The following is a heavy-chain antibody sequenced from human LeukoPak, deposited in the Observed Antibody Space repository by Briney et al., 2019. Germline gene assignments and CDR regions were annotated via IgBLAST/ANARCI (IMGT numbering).Heavy chain of an antibody. D-gene: IGHD3-10*01. V-gene: IGHV3-7*01. CDR1: GFTFSSYW. Sequence: PGGSLRLSCAASGFTFSSYWMSWVRQAPGKGLEWVANIKQDGSEKYYVDSVKGRFTISRDNAKNSLYLQMNSLRAEDTAVYYCARDAYYGSGSYQDYWGQGALVTVSS. CDR3: ARDAYYGSGSYQDY. J-gene: IGHJ4*02. CDR2: IKQDGSEK.